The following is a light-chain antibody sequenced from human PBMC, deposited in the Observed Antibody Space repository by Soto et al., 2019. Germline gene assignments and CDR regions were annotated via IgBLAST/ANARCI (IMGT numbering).Light chain of an antibody. Sequence: DIQMTQSPSSLSASVGDIVTITCRPSQGIGTSLAWYQQKPGAVPKLLIHSASTLQSGVPSRFSGSGSGTYFTLTISSLQPEDVATYYCQKYDSVPTFGPGTKVDIK. CDR3: QKYDSVPT. J-gene: IGKJ1*01. CDR2: SAS. CDR1: QGIGTS. V-gene: IGKV1-27*01.